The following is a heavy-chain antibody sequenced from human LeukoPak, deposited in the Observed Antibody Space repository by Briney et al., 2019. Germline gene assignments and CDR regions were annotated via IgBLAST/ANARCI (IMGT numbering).Heavy chain of an antibody. CDR3: ARIGEHPNYYYYYMDV. D-gene: IGHD4-17*01. J-gene: IGHJ6*03. CDR1: GFTFDDYA. Sequence: GGSLRLSCAASGFTFDDYAMHWVRQAPGKGLEWVSGISWNSGSIGYADSVKGRFTISRDNAKNSLYLQMKSLRAEDTALYYCARIGEHPNYYYYYMDVWGKGTTVTVSS. CDR2: ISWNSGSI. V-gene: IGHV3-9*01.